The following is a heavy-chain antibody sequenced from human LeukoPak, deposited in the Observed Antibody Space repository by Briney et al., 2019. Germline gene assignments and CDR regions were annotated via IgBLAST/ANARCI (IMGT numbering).Heavy chain of an antibody. J-gene: IGHJ4*02. Sequence: QTLSLTSALSGDSVSSNSAAWNWIRQSPSRGLEWLGRIYYRSKWYNDYEVWVESRITMRPDRSKNQFSLQLNSMTPEDTAVYYCARDQAGLDYWGQGTLVTVSS. D-gene: IGHD6-19*01. CDR1: GDSVSSNSAA. V-gene: IGHV6-1*01. CDR3: ARDQAGLDY. CDR2: IYYRSKWYN.